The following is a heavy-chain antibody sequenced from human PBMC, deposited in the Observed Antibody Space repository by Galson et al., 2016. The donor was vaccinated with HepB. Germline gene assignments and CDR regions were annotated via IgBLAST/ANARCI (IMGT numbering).Heavy chain of an antibody. J-gene: IGHJ4*02. Sequence: SLRLPCAASGVTFRNYALSWVRRAPAKGLEWVSHIDGPTPNTHYADSVRGRFSIYRDNSRDTLYLQMDRLTAEDSAIDYCMNWLSHHCEYWGQGTRVTVSS. D-gene: IGHD6-19*01. CDR2: IDGPTPNT. CDR1: GVTFRNYA. CDR3: MNWLSHHCEY. V-gene: IGHV3-23*01.